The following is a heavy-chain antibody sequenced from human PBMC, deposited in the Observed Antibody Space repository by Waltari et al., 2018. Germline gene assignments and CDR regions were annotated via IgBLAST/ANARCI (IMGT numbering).Heavy chain of an antibody. J-gene: IGHJ4*02. V-gene: IGHV3-21*06. CDR2: ISTSSNYI. D-gene: IGHD5-12*01. CDR1: GFTLSAYG. CDR3: ARAGSGYDDPLDY. Sequence: VESGGGLVESGGSLRLSCAVSGFTLSAYGINWVRQSPGKGLEWVSFISTSSNYIYYADSVKGRFAVSRDNARNSIFLDMNSLRAEDTAVYYCARAGSGYDDPLDYWGQGTQVTVSS.